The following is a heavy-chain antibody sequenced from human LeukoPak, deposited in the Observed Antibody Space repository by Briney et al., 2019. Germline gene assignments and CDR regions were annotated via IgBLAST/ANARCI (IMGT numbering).Heavy chain of an antibody. CDR2: IDHSGST. CDR1: GGSFSGYY. V-gene: IGHV4-34*01. Sequence: PSETLSLTCAVYGGSFSGYYWSWIRQPPGKGLEWIGEIDHSGSTNYNPSLKSRVTISVDTSKNQFSLKLSSVTAADAAVYYCARVVAARPSFPFDYWGQGTLVTVSS. D-gene: IGHD6-6*01. J-gene: IGHJ4*02. CDR3: ARVVAARPSFPFDY.